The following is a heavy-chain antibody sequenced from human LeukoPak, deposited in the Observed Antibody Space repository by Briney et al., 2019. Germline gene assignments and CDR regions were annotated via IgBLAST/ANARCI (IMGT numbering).Heavy chain of an antibody. J-gene: IGHJ6*02. CDR2: IIPIFGTA. CDR3: ASLGVSPNRVGMDV. CDR1: GGTFSSYA. Sequence: ASVKVSCKASGGTFSSYAISWVRQAPGQGLEWMGGIIPIFGTANYPQKFQGRVTITADESTSTAYMELSSLRSEDTAVYYCASLGVSPNRVGMDVWGQGTTVTVSS. D-gene: IGHD1-14*01. V-gene: IGHV1-69*13.